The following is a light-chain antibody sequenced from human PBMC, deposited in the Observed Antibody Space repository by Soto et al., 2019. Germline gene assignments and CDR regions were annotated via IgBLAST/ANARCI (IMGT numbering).Light chain of an antibody. J-gene: IGKJ1*01. V-gene: IGKV3-20*01. CDR1: QCISTSHY. CDR3: QQYGRPPKT. Sequence: VLPQSPGTLSLSPGERATLCCRASQCISTSHYVAWYQQKAGQAPRLLIYDSSMRAAGIPDRFSGSGSGTDFTLTISRLEPEDFAVYFCQQYGRPPKTFGQGTKVVIK. CDR2: DSS.